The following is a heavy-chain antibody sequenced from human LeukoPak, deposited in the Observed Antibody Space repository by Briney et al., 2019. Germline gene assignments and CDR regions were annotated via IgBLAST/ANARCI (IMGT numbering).Heavy chain of an antibody. CDR1: GYTFANYY. CDR3: AKDLYHRYYHNSGHAFDY. Sequence: GASVKVSCKASGYTFANYYMHWVRQAPGQGLEWMGWINPNSGDTNYAQKFQGRVTLTRDTSITTVYMELSSLRSEDTAVYYCAKDLYHRYYHNSGHAFDYWGQGTLVTVSS. CDR2: INPNSGDT. J-gene: IGHJ4*02. D-gene: IGHD3-22*01. V-gene: IGHV1-2*02.